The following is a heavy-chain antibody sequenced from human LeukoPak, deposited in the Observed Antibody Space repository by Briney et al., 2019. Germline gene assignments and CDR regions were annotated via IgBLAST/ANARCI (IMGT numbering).Heavy chain of an antibody. V-gene: IGHV3-30*18. CDR1: KFTFSNYG. CDR3: AKVTRNRSGWD. CDR2: ISYDGSNK. J-gene: IGHJ4*02. D-gene: IGHD6-19*01. Sequence: TGGSLRLSCAASKFTFSNYGMHWVRQAPGKGLEWVAVISYDGSNKYYADSVKGRFTISRDNSKNTLYLQMNSLRAEDTAVYYCAKVTRNRSGWDWGQGTLVTVSS.